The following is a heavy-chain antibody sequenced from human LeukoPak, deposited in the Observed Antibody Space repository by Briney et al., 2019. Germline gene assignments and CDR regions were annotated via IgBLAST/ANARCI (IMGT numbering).Heavy chain of an antibody. D-gene: IGHD2-15*01. J-gene: IGHJ4*02. Sequence: ASVKVSCKASGYSFTSYYIHWVRQASGQGFESMGVISPNGVRTTYAQEFQGRVAMTIDTSANTVYMELSSLRSEDTAVYYCAREGTASSLGGYGYWGQGTLLTVSS. CDR2: ISPNGVRT. CDR1: GYSFTSYY. CDR3: AREGTASSLGGYGY. V-gene: IGHV1-46*01.